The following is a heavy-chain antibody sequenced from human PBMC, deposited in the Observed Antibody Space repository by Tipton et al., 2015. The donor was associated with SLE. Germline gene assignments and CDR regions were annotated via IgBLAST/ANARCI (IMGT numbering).Heavy chain of an antibody. CDR2: VSYGGTT. CDR1: GGSIKSASHY. D-gene: IGHD5-24*01. V-gene: IGHV4-39*01. Sequence: TLSLTCSVSGGSIKSASHYWAWIRQPPGKGLEWIGTVSYGGTTHYNPSLKSRVTISVITSKNQFSLKVNSVTAADTAVYYCARALNNGWRLGDRFDPWGQGTLVTVSS. J-gene: IGHJ5*02. CDR3: ARALNNGWRLGDRFDP.